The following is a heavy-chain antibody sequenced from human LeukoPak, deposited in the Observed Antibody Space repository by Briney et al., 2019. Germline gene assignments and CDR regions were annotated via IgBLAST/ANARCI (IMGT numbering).Heavy chain of an antibody. CDR1: GYTLTELS. Sequence: ASVKVSCKVSGYTLTELSMHWVRQAPGKGLEWMGGFDPEDGETIYAQKFQGRVTMTEGTSTDTAYIELSSQRSEDTAVSYCATDAYSGSYRWFDPWGQGTLVTVSS. CDR3: ATDAYSGSYRWFDP. CDR2: FDPEDGET. V-gene: IGHV1-24*01. D-gene: IGHD1-26*01. J-gene: IGHJ5*02.